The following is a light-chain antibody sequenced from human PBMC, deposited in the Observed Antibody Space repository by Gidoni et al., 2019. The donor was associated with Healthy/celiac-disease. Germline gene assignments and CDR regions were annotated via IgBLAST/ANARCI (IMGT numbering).Light chain of an antibody. CDR3: QTWGTGIPV. V-gene: IGLV4-69*01. J-gene: IGLJ3*02. Sequence: QPVLTQSPSASASLGASVKLTCPLSSGHSSYAIAWHQQQPEKGPRYLMKLNSDGSHSKGDGIPDRFSGSSSGAERYLTISSLQSEDEADYYCQTWGTGIPVFGGGTKLTVL. CDR2: LNSDGSH. CDR1: SGHSSYA.